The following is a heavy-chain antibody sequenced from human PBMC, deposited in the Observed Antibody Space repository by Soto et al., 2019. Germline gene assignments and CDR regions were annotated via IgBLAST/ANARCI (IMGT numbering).Heavy chain of an antibody. D-gene: IGHD1-26*01. CDR1: GYTFTSYA. V-gene: IGHV1-3*01. CDR2: INAGNGNT. J-gene: IGHJ6*02. Sequence: GPSVKVSCKASGYTFTSYAMHWVRQAPGQRLEWMGWINAGNGNTKYPQKFQGRVTITRDTSASTAYMELSSLRSEDTAVYYCAREGALGYIVGATVRMDVWGQGTTVTVSS. CDR3: AREGALGYIVGATVRMDV.